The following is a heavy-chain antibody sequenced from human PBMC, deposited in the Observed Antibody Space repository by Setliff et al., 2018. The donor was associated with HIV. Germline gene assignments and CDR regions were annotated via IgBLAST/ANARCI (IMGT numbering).Heavy chain of an antibody. D-gene: IGHD3-10*01. V-gene: IGHV4-4*09. CDR1: GGSISSHY. J-gene: IGHJ4*02. CDR3: ATRPAFSYWSGVFDF. CDR2: IYASGVT. Sequence: SETLSLTCTVSGGSISSHYWSWIRQSPKTGLEWIGYIYASGVTSYNPSLKSRVTISIDTSKNQFSLKLNSMTAADTAVYYCATRPAFSYWSGVFDFWGRGMLVTVSS.